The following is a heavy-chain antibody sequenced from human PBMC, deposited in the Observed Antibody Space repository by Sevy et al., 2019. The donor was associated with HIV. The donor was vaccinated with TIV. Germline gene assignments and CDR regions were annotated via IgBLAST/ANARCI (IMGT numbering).Heavy chain of an antibody. D-gene: IGHD3-10*01. V-gene: IGHV1-18*01. CDR2: ISAYNGNT. J-gene: IGHJ3*02. CDR3: ARVLVLLWFGELSDAFDI. Sequence: ASVKVSCKASGYTFTSYGISWVRQAPGQGLEWMGWISAYNGNTNYAQKLQGRATMTTDTPTSTAYMELRSLRSDDTAVYYCARVLVLLWFGELSDAFDIWGQGTMVTVSS. CDR1: GYTFTSYG.